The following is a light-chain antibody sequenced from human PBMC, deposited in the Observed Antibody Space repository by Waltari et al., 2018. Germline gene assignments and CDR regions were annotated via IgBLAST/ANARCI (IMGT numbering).Light chain of an antibody. V-gene: IGKV3-15*01. CDR3: QQYNSWPRT. J-gene: IGKJ1*01. CDR1: QRVSSD. CDR2: AAS. Sequence: EVMMTQSPATLSVSPGDRATLPCRASQRVSSDLAWYQQKAGQAPRLLIYAASTRATGIPARFSGSGSGTEFTLTISSLQSEDFAVYYCQQYNSWPRTFGLGTKVETK.